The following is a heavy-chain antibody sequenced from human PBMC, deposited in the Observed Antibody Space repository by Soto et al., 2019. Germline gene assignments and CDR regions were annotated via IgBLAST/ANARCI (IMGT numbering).Heavy chain of an antibody. CDR3: AKFDLLNRKYFDY. CDR1: GYSISSASNR. J-gene: IGHJ4*02. D-gene: IGHD3-9*01. Sequence: SETLSLTCAVSGYSISSASNRWGWIRQPPGKGLEWIAYIYYTGGAYYTPSLNSRLTLSVDTSKNHFSLSLSSVTAVDTAVYYCAKFDLLNRKYFDYWGQGILVSVSS. CDR2: IYYTGGA. V-gene: IGHV4-28*01.